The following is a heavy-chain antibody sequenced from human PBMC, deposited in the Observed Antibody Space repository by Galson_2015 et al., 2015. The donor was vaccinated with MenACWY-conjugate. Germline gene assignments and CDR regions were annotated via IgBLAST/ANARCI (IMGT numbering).Heavy chain of an antibody. J-gene: IGHJ2*01. Sequence: LSLTCTFSGASISSYYWTWIRQSPGKGLEWIGYTYYSGSTDYSPSLKSRVTITLDTSTNQFSLKMRSVTAADTAVYYCARAGGFGKGYYYFDPWGRGTLVTVSS. CDR3: ARAGGFGKGYYYFDP. CDR2: TYYSGST. V-gene: IGHV4-59*01. D-gene: IGHD2-8*01. CDR1: GASISSYY.